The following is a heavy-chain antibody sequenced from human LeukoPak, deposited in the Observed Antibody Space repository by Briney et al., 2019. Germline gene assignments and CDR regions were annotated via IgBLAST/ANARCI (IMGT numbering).Heavy chain of an antibody. CDR1: GGSINSGDYY. V-gene: IGHV4-31*03. CDR2: IYYSGST. D-gene: IGHD6-6*01. CDR3: ARVVKYYYYGMDV. Sequence: SQTLSLTCTVSGGSINSGDYYWSWIRQHPGKGLEWTGYIYYSGSTNYNPSLKSRVTISVDTSKNQFSLKLSSVTAADTAVYYCARVVKYYYYGMDVWGQGTTVTVSS. J-gene: IGHJ6*02.